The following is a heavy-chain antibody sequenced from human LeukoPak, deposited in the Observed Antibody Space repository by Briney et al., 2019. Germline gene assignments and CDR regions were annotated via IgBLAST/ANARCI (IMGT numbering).Heavy chain of an antibody. V-gene: IGHV3-53*01. Sequence: GGSLRLSCAASGFTVSSNYMSWVRQAPGKGLEWVSVIYSGGSTYYADSVKGRFTISRDNSKNTLYLQMNSLRAEDTAVYYCAKDLYYYDSSGNFDYWGQGTLVTVSS. J-gene: IGHJ4*02. D-gene: IGHD3-22*01. CDR1: GFTVSSNY. CDR2: IYSGGST. CDR3: AKDLYYYDSSGNFDY.